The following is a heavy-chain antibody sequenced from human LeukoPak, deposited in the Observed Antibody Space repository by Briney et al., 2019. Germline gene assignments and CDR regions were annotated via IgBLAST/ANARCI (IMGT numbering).Heavy chain of an antibody. D-gene: IGHD5-18*01. Sequence: SETLSLTCTVSGGSISSSNYYWGWIRQPPGKGLEWIGNIFYSGNTYYNPSLKSRVTISVDTSKNQFSLRLSSVTAADTAVYYCARLGGYSYGSSYYFDYWGQGTPVTVSS. CDR2: IFYSGNT. CDR3: ARLGGYSYGSSYYFDY. V-gene: IGHV4-39*01. CDR1: GGSISSSNYY. J-gene: IGHJ4*02.